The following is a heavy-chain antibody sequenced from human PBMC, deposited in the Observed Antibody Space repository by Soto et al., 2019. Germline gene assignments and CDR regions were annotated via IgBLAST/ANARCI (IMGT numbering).Heavy chain of an antibody. D-gene: IGHD6-19*01. Sequence: EVQLVESGGGLVQPGGSLRISCAASGFTFSSYWMHWVRHAPGKGLLWVSRMNSDGTTTNYADSVKGRFTISRDNAKNTLHRQMDRLRAEDTAVYYCVRGSSGWYGGDSWGQGTLVNVSS. V-gene: IGHV3-74*01. CDR1: GFTFSSYW. J-gene: IGHJ4*02. CDR3: VRGSSGWYGGDS. CDR2: MNSDGTTT.